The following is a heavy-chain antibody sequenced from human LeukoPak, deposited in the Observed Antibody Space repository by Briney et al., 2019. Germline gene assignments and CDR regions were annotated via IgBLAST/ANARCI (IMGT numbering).Heavy chain of an antibody. V-gene: IGHV1-18*01. CDR3: ARVHYDILTGYSYFDY. D-gene: IGHD3-9*01. CDR1: GYTFTSCG. Sequence: ASVKVSCKASGYTFTSCGISWVRQAPGQGLEWMGWISAYNDNTNYAQKLQGRVTVTTDTSTSTAYMELRSLRSDDTAVYYCARVHYDILTGYSYFDYWGQGTLVTVSS. CDR2: ISAYNDNT. J-gene: IGHJ4*02.